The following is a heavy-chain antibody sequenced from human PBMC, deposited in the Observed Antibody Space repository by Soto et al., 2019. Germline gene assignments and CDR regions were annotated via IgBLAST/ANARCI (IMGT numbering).Heavy chain of an antibody. Sequence: ASLKVSCKASGGTFSSYSISWVRQAPVQGLEWMGWISAYNGNTNYAQKLQGRVTMTTDTSTSTAYMELRSLRSDDTAVYYCARDYSTYYYYYYGMDVWGQGTTVTVSS. D-gene: IGHD4-4*01. V-gene: IGHV1-18*01. CDR3: ARDYSTYYYYYYGMDV. J-gene: IGHJ6*02. CDR1: GGTFSSYS. CDR2: ISAYNGNT.